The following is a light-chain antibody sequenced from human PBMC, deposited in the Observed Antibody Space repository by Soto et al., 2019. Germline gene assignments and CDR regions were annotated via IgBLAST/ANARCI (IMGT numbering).Light chain of an antibody. CDR1: SSEIGGYNY. Sequence: SVLTPPASVSWAPGQPINISFPGTSSEIGGYNYVSWYQHHPGKAPKLIIYDVSNRPSGVSNPFSGSKSGNTASLTISGLQPEDEADCYCSSYTTSNTRQIVFGTGTKVTVL. J-gene: IGLJ1*01. CDR2: DVS. V-gene: IGLV2-14*03. CDR3: SSYTTSNTRQIV.